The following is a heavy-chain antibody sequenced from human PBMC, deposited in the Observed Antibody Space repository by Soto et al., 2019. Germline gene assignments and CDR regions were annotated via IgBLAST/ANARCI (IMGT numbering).Heavy chain of an antibody. CDR1: GYTFTGYY. J-gene: IGHJ6*01. V-gene: IGHV1-2*04. CDR3: ARAYCGGDCYSSYYGMDV. Sequence: ASVKVSCKASGYTFTGYYMHWVRQAPGQGLEWMGWINPNSGGTNYAQKFQGWVTMTRDTSISTAYMELSRLRSDDTAVYYCARAYCGGDCYSSYYGMDVWRHGTTVTVSS. D-gene: IGHD2-21*02. CDR2: INPNSGGT.